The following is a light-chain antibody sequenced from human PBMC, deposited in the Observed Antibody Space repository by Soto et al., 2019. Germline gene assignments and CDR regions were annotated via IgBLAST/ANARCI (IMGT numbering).Light chain of an antibody. V-gene: IGLV2-8*01. CDR2: EVT. J-gene: IGLJ1*01. CDR1: SSDVGGYNY. CDR3: NSFRVSHLYV. Sequence: QSALTQPPSASGSPGQSVTISCTGTSSDVGGYNYVSWYQQHPGKAPKLMIYEVTHRPSGVSDRFSASKSGNTASLTISGLQAEDEADYYCNSFRVSHLYVFGTGTKLTVL.